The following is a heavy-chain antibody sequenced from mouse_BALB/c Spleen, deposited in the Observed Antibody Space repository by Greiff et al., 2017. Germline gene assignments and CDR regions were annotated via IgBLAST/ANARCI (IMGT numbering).Heavy chain of an antibody. D-gene: IGHD2-4*01. CDR3: ARPTMIRGTPSYFDY. V-gene: IGHV1S127*01. J-gene: IGHJ2*01. CDR1: GYTFPSYL. CDR2: IDPSNSET. Sequence: VPLQQSGPELVRPGASVKMSCKASGYTFPSYLMHWVKPRPGQGLEWIGMIDPSNSETRLNQKFKDKATLNVDKSSNTAYMQLSSLTSEDSAVYYCARPTMIRGTPSYFDYWGQGTTLTVSS.